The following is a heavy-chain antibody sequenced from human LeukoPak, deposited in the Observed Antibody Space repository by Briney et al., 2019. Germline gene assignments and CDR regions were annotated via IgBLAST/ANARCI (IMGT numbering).Heavy chain of an antibody. V-gene: IGHV3-23*01. CDR3: AKGPLGYYDSSGYLDY. D-gene: IGHD3-22*01. CDR2: ISDSGGST. CDR1: GFTFSNYA. Sequence: GGSLRLSCAASGFTFSNYAMSWVRQAPRKGPEWVSLISDSGGSTYYADSVKGWFTFSRDNSKNTLYLQMNSLRAEDTAVYYCAKGPLGYYDSSGYLDYWGQGTLVTVSS. J-gene: IGHJ4*02.